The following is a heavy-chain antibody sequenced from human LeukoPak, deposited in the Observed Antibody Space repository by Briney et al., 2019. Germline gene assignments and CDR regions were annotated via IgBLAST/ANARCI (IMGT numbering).Heavy chain of an antibody. D-gene: IGHD5-24*01. CDR3: ARHPYNSGYYYYGMDV. Sequence: SETLSLTCTVSGGSISSGGYYWSWIRQHPGKGLEWVGYIYYSGSTYYNPSLKSRVTISIDTSKNQFSLKLSSVTAADTAVYYCARHPYNSGYYYYGMDVWGQGTTVTVSS. V-gene: IGHV4-31*03. CDR1: GGSISSGGYY. J-gene: IGHJ6*02. CDR2: IYYSGST.